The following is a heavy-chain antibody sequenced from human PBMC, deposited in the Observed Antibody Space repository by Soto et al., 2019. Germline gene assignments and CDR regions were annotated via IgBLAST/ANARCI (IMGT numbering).Heavy chain of an antibody. J-gene: IGHJ5*01. CDR1: GFSLTTSGVG. V-gene: IGHV2-5*02. D-gene: IGHD6-13*01. Sequence: QITLNESGPALVKPTQTLTLTCTFSGFSLTTSGVGVHWIRQSPGKALEWLAVIYGDDDKRYNPSLETRLTITKNNSKNHVVLKTTNMDPVDTATYFCAHNPSYSYNWYIRDDWFDSWGQGTLVTVSS. CDR2: IYGDDDK. CDR3: AHNPSYSYNWYIRDDWFDS.